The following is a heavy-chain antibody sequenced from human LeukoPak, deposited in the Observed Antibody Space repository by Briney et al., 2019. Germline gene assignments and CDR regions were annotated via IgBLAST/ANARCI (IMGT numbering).Heavy chain of an antibody. V-gene: IGHV3-9*01. D-gene: IGHD6-13*01. CDR3: AKDTSHYPRASSFNWFDP. Sequence: GGSLRLSCAASGFTFDDYAMHWVRQAPGKGLEWVSGISWNSGSIGYADSVKGRFTNSRDNAKNSLYLQMNSLRAEDTALYYCAKDTSHYPRASSFNWFDPWGQGTLVTVSS. CDR2: ISWNSGSI. J-gene: IGHJ5*02. CDR1: GFTFDDYA.